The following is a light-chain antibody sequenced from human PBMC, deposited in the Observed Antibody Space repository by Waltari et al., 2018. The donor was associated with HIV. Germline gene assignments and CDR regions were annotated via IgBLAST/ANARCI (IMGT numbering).Light chain of an antibody. CDR3: AAWDASLSGNWV. CDR2: RNK. CDR1: SSNLRRHY. J-gene: IGLJ3*02. Sequence: QSVLTQPPSASGTPGQRVPISCSESSSNLRRHYVYWYQQLPGTPPKLLIYRNKQRPSGVPDRFSGSKSGTSASLAISGLRSEDEADYYCAAWDASLSGNWVFGGGTKLTVL. V-gene: IGLV1-47*01.